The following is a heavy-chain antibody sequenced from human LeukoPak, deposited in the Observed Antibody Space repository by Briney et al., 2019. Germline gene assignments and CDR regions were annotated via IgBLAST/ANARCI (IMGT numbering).Heavy chain of an antibody. CDR3: ARDRITAAGRYSYGMDV. J-gene: IGHJ6*02. V-gene: IGHV3-74*01. Sequence: GGSLRLSCAASGFTFRSYWMHWVRQAPGKGLVWVSRINSDGSSTIYADSVKGRFTISRDNAKNTLYLQMNSLRAEDTAVYYCARDRITAAGRYSYGMDVWGQGTTVTVSS. D-gene: IGHD6-13*01. CDR1: GFTFRSYW. CDR2: INSDGSST.